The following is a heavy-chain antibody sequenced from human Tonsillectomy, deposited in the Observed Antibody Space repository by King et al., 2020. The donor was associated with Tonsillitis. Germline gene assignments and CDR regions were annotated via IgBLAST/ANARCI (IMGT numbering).Heavy chain of an antibody. J-gene: IGHJ2*01. CDR3: ARSGGGDLDWYFDL. D-gene: IGHD2-21*02. CDR2: IYYTGST. Sequence: VQLQESGPGLVKPSETLSLTCTVSGGSISSYYWNWIRQPPGKGLEWIGYIYYTGSTNYNPSLKSRVTISVDTSKNQFSLKLSSVTAADTAVYYCARSGGGDLDWYFDLWGRGTLVTVSS. V-gene: IGHV4-59*01. CDR1: GGSISSYY.